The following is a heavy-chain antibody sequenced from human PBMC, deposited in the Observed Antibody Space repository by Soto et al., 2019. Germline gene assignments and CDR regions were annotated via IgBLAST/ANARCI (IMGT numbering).Heavy chain of an antibody. J-gene: IGHJ4*02. CDR1: GFTFSSYG. Sequence: QVQLVESGGGVVQPGRSLRLSRAASGFTFSSYGMHWVRQAPGKGLEWVAVISYDGSNKYYADSVKGRFTISRDNSKNTLYLQMNSLRAEDTAVYYCANVLRLDYWGQGTLVTVSS. CDR3: ANVLRLDY. V-gene: IGHV3-30*18. CDR2: ISYDGSNK. D-gene: IGHD2-8*01.